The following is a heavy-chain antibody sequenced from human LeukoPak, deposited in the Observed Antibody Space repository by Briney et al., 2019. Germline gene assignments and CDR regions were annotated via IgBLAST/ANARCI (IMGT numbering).Heavy chain of an antibody. CDR2: IGSSGVDT. CDR3: MRAYTTNGRYSEP. D-gene: IGHD2-8*01. CDR1: GFTFSTYA. V-gene: IGHV3-23*01. Sequence: PGGSLRLSCTAAGFTFSTYAMGWARQAPGKGLEWLSGIGSSGVDTYYAVSAKGRFTISRDNSKNTVYLQMNSLRAEGTALYYCMRAYTTNGRYSEPWGQGTLVTVSS. J-gene: IGHJ4*02.